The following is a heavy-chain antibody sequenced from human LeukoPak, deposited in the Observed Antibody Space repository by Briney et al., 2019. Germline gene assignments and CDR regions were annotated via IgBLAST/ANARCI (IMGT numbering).Heavy chain of an antibody. Sequence: PSESLSLTCTVSGGSISSYYWSWIRQPPGKGLEWIGYIDYSGSTNYNPSLKSRVTISVDTSKNQFSLKLSSVTAADTAVYYCARTPTNPDWYFDLWGRGTLVTVSS. V-gene: IGHV4-59*08. J-gene: IGHJ2*01. D-gene: IGHD1-26*01. CDR3: ARTPTNPDWYFDL. CDR1: GGSISSYY. CDR2: IDYSGST.